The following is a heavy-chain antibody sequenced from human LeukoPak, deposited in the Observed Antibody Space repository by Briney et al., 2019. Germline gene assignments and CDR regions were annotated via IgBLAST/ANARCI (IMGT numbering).Heavy chain of an antibody. D-gene: IGHD1-26*01. CDR1: GFNFSGYA. CDR2: IWFDGSNT. CDR3: ARGAQSGGYSGPFDI. Sequence: PGTSLRLSCTPSGFNFSGYAMHWVRQAPGKGLGWVAVIWFDGSNTYYADSVKGRFTISRDNSKNTLYLQMNSLRAEDTAVYYCARGAQSGGYSGPFDIWGQGTMVTVSS. J-gene: IGHJ3*02. V-gene: IGHV3-33*01.